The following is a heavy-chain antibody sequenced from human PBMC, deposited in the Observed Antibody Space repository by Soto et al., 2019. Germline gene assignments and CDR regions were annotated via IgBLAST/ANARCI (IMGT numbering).Heavy chain of an antibody. CDR3: ASGGYCRGGSCHVESYHWFDP. CDR2: TYYRAKWYN. Sequence: SQTLSLTCAISGDSVSINSAAWNWIRQSPSRGLEWLGRTYYRAKWYNDYAVSVKSPITINPDTSKNQFSLQLNSVTPADTAVYYCASGGYCRGGSCHVESYHWFDPWGQGTLVTVSS. D-gene: IGHD2-15*01. V-gene: IGHV6-1*01. J-gene: IGHJ5*02. CDR1: GDSVSINSAA.